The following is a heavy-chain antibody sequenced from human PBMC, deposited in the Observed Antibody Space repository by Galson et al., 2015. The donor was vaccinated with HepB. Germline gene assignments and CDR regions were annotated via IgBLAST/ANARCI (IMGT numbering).Heavy chain of an antibody. V-gene: IGHV1-69*13. CDR3: ARDSGESDSFDY. J-gene: IGHJ4*02. Sequence: SVKVSCKASGGTFSSYAISWVRQAPGQGLEWMGGIIPIFGSANYAQKFQGRVTITADESTSTAYMELSSLRSEDTAVYYCARDSGESDSFDYWGQGTLVTVSS. D-gene: IGHD1-26*01. CDR2: IIPIFGSA. CDR1: GGTFSSYA.